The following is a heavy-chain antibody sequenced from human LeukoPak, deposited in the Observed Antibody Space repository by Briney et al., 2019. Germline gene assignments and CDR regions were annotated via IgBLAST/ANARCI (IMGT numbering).Heavy chain of an antibody. Sequence: GGSLRLSCAASGFTFSSYWMSWVRQAPGKGLEWVSAISGSGGSTYYADSVKGRFTISRDNSKNTLYLQMNSLTAEDTAVYYCAKVRVGAIYYFDYWGQGTLVTVSS. D-gene: IGHD1-26*01. CDR2: ISGSGGST. CDR1: GFTFSSYW. V-gene: IGHV3-23*01. J-gene: IGHJ4*02. CDR3: AKVRVGAIYYFDY.